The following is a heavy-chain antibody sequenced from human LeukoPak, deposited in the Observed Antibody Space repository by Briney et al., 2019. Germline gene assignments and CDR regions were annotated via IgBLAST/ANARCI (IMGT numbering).Heavy chain of an antibody. V-gene: IGHV4-39*01. J-gene: IGHJ4*02. CDR2: IYYSGST. Sequence: MASETLSLTCTVSGGSISSSSYYWGWIRQSPGKGLEWIGSIYYSGSTYYNPSLKSRVTISVDTSKNQFSLKLSSVTAADTAVYYCARQGRYSSSWRHIDYWGQGTLVTVSS. CDR3: ARQGRYSSSWRHIDY. D-gene: IGHD6-13*01. CDR1: GGSISSSSYY.